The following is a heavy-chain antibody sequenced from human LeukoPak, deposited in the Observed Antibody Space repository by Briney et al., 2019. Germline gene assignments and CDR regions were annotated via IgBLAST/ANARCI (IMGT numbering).Heavy chain of an antibody. V-gene: IGHV3-23*01. J-gene: IGHJ3*02. Sequence: PGGSLRLSCAASGFTFSSYAMSWVRQAPGKGLEWVSAISGSGGSTYYADSVKGRFTISRDNSKNTLYLQMNSLRAEDTAVYYCAKDLRYCTNGVCPPTDAFDIWGQGTMVTVSS. CDR2: ISGSGGST. CDR3: AKDLRYCTNGVCPPTDAFDI. D-gene: IGHD2-8*01. CDR1: GFTFSSYA.